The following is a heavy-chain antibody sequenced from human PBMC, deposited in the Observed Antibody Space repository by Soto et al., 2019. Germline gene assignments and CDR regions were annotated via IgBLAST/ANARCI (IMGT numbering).Heavy chain of an antibody. D-gene: IGHD2-21*01. CDR3: ARLPYCGGDCYFPYYFDY. J-gene: IGHJ4*02. V-gene: IGHV3-48*01. CDR2: ISSSSSTI. Sequence: GSLRLSCAASGFTFSSYSMNWVRQAPGKGLEWVSYISSSSSTIYYADSVKGRFTISRDNAKNSLYLQMNSLRAEDTAVYYCARLPYCGGDCYFPYYFDYWGQGTLVTVSS. CDR1: GFTFSSYS.